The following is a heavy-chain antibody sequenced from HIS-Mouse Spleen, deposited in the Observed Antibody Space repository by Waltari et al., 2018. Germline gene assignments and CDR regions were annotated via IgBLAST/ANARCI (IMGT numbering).Heavy chain of an antibody. CDR1: GFTFDDYA. CDR3: AKDSSSWYYFDY. V-gene: IGHV3-9*01. J-gene: IGHJ4*02. CDR2: ISWNSGSI. D-gene: IGHD6-13*01. Sequence: EVQLVESGGGLVQPGRSLRLSCAASGFTFDDYAMHWVRQAPGKGLEGVSGISWNSGSIGYADSVKGRFTISRDNAKNSLYLQMNSLRAEDTALYYCAKDSSSWYYFDYWGQGTLVTVSS.